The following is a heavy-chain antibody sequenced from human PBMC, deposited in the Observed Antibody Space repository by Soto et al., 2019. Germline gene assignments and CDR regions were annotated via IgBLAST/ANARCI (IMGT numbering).Heavy chain of an antibody. Sequence: EVQLLESGGGLVQPGGSLRLSCAASGFTFTSYAMSWVRQAPGKGLEWVSAISSSGDSTYYADSARGRFTISRDNSKNTLYLQMSSLRAEDTAMYYCANSFSPHTSSWHSPFDYWGQGTLVTVS. CDR2: ISSSGDST. CDR3: ANSFSPHTSSWHSPFDY. J-gene: IGHJ4*02. V-gene: IGHV3-23*01. CDR1: GFTFTSYA. D-gene: IGHD6-13*01.